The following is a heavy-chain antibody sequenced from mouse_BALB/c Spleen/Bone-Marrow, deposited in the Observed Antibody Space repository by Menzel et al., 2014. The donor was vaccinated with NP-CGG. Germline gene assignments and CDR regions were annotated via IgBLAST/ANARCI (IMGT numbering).Heavy chain of an antibody. CDR2: INPYNGGT. V-gene: IGHV1-18*01. D-gene: IGHD2-4*01. CDR1: GYSFTGYT. CDR3: PRRDYGGYFDL. J-gene: IGHJ1*01. Sequence: EVKLVESGPELVKPGASMKISCKASGYSFTGYTMNWVKQSHGKNLEWIGLINPYNGGTTYNQKFKGKATLTVDKSSSTAYMELLSLTSEDSAVYYCPRRDYGGYFDLWGAGTTVTVSS.